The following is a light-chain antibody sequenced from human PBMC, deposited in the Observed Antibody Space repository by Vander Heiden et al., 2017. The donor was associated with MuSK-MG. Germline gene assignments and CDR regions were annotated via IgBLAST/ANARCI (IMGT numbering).Light chain of an antibody. CDR3: SSYSTTNTVL. Sequence: QSALTQPASVSGSPGQSITIYCSGTSSDVGGYDYVSWYQQHPGRAPKLLIYDVRNRASGVSHRFSASKSGNTASLTISGLQAEDEAEYYCSSYSTTNTVLFGGGTNLTVL. J-gene: IGLJ2*01. V-gene: IGLV2-14*01. CDR1: SSDVGGYDY. CDR2: DVR.